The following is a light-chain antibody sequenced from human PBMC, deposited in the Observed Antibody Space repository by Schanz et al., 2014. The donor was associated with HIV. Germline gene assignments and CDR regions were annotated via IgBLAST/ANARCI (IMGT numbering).Light chain of an antibody. CDR2: DVN. Sequence: QSALTQPASVSGSPGQSITISCTGTSSDVGSYNLVSWYQQYPGKAPKLMIYDVNIRPSGVSNRFSGSKSGNTASLTISGLQAEDEADYYCSSYTSSSTLVFGGGTKLTVL. J-gene: IGLJ2*01. CDR1: SSDVGSYNL. V-gene: IGLV2-14*02. CDR3: SSYTSSSTLV.